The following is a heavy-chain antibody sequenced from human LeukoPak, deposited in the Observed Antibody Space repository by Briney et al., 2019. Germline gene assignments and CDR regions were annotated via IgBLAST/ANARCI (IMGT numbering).Heavy chain of an antibody. D-gene: IGHD2-21*01. J-gene: IGHJ4*02. CDR2: IGASGGST. CDR3: TKGAPDASYLYYFDY. Sequence: PGGSLRLSCATSGFTFSSYAMSWVRQAPGKGLEWVSGIGASGGSTYYADSVKGRFTISRDSSKNTLYLQMSSPRAEDTAIYYCTKGAPDASYLYYFDYWGQGTLVTVSS. V-gene: IGHV3-23*01. CDR1: GFTFSSYA.